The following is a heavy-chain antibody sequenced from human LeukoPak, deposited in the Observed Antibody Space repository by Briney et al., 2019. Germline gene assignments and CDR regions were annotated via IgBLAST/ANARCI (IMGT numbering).Heavy chain of an antibody. CDR1: GFTFSSYG. J-gene: IGHJ6*03. D-gene: IGHD4/OR15-4a*01. Sequence: GGSLRLSCAASGFTFSSYGMHWVRQAPGKGLEWVAVISYDGSNKYYADSVKGRFTISRDNSKNTLYLQMNDLRAEDTAVYYCTSDYGLYYYYMALWGKGTTVT. V-gene: IGHV3-30*03. CDR2: ISYDGSNK. CDR3: TSDYGLYYYYMAL.